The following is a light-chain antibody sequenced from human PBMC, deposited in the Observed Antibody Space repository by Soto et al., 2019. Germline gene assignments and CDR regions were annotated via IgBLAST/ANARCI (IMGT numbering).Light chain of an antibody. CDR1: SSDIGGYNY. V-gene: IGLV2-14*01. CDR3: SSYTGSSTYVV. Sequence: QSALTQPASVSGSPGQSITISCTGTSSDIGGYNYVSWYQQHPGKVPKLMIFEVSNRPSGVSYRFSGSKSGNTASLTISGLQAEDEADYYCSSYTGSSTYVVFGGGTKLTVL. CDR2: EVS. J-gene: IGLJ2*01.